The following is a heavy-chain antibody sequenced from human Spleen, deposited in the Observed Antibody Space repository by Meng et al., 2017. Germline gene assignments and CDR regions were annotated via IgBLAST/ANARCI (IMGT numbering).Heavy chain of an antibody. J-gene: IGHJ4*02. D-gene: IGHD2-21*01. CDR3: VRDENISLGKLFGDY. V-gene: IGHV1-2*06. Sequence: LLVQAGAAVEEPGASVKVACKPSGTPFTAYYIPWVRQAPGQGLEWMGHIIPNSGDTLYAPKFQGRVSMTADTSIGTAYVELSGLRSDDTAIYYCVRDENISLGKLFGDYWGQGTMVTVSS. CDR2: IIPNSGDT. CDR1: GTPFTAYY.